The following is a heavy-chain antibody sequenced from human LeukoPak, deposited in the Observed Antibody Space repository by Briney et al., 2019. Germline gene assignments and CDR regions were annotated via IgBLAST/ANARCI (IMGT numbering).Heavy chain of an antibody. CDR1: GFTFSSYS. D-gene: IGHD3-16*01. V-gene: IGHV3-48*02. J-gene: IGHJ4*02. Sequence: VGSLRLSCAASGFTFSSYSMNWIRGAPGKGLEWVSYISSSRTTIYYADSVKGRFTISRDNARNSLYLQMNSLRDDDTAVYYCARNQMIDYWGQGTLVTVSS. CDR2: ISSSRTTI. CDR3: ARNQMIDY.